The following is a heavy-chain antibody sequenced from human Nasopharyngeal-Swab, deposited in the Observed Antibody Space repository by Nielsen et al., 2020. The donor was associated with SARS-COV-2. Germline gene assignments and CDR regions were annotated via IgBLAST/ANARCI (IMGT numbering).Heavy chain of an antibody. Sequence: SLKISCAASGFTFDDYAMHWVRHAPGKGLEWVSGISWNSGSIGYADSVKGRFTISRDNAKNSLYLQMNSLRAEDTALYYCATDGSDGPSYWGQGTLVTVSS. CDR3: ATDGSDGPSY. D-gene: IGHD2-8*01. V-gene: IGHV3-9*01. CDR1: GFTFDDYA. CDR2: ISWNSGSI. J-gene: IGHJ4*02.